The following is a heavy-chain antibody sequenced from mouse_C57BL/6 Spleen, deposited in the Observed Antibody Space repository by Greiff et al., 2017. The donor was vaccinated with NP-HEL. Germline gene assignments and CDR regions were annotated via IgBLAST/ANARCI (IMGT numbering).Heavy chain of an antibody. D-gene: IGHD1-1*01. CDR2: INPNNGGT. J-gene: IGHJ4*01. CDR3: ARFLDYYGSSSYYAMDY. V-gene: IGHV1-26*01. CDR1: GYTFTDYY. Sequence: VQLQQSGPELVKPGASVKISCKASGYTFTDYYMNWVKQSHGKSLEWIGDINPNNGGTSYNQKFKGKATLTVDKSSSTAYMELRSLTSEDSAVYYCARFLDYYGSSSYYAMDYWGQGTSVTVSS.